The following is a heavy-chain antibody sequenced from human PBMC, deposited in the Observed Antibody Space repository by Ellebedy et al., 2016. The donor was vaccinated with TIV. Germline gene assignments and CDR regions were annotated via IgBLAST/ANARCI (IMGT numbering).Heavy chain of an antibody. Sequence: MPSETLSLTCGVSSGSISGHYWSWVRQPPGKGLESLGFIHYTGAANYNPSLNSRVSMSLDTSKNQFSLRLRSVTAADTAVYCCARQRSLRGVPDAFEFWGQGTMVTVSS. CDR2: IHYTGAA. CDR1: SGSISGHY. J-gene: IGHJ3*01. D-gene: IGHD3-10*01. CDR3: ARQRSLRGVPDAFEF. V-gene: IGHV4-59*08.